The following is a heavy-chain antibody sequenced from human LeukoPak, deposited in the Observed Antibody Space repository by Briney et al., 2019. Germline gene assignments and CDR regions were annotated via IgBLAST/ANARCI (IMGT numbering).Heavy chain of an antibody. V-gene: IGHV4-34*01. CDR3: ASLNHYDFWSGYYFPTSYNWFDP. D-gene: IGHD3-3*01. Sequence: PSETLSLTCAVYGGSFSGYYWSWIRQPPGKGLEWIGEINHSGSTNYNPSLKSRVTISVDTSKNQFSLKLSSVTAADTAVYYCASLNHYDFWSGYYFPTSYNWFDPWGQGTLVTVSS. CDR2: INHSGST. CDR1: GGSFSGYY. J-gene: IGHJ5*02.